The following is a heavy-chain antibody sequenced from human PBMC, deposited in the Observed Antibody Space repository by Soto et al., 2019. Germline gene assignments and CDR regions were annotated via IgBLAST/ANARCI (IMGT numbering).Heavy chain of an antibody. CDR2: IKQDGSEE. J-gene: IGHJ4*02. D-gene: IGHD3-9*01. V-gene: IGHV3-7*01. Sequence: EMQLVESGGGLVQPGGSLRLSCVASGFTFNHYWMSWVRQAPGKGLEWVASIKQDGSEENYVDSVKGRFAISRDNAKNSLYLQMESLRSEDTALYYCARDLSPGNILTGYLFLGGGNDIWCQGTLVTVSP. CDR3: ARDLSPGNILTGYLFLGGGNDI. CDR1: GFTFNHYW.